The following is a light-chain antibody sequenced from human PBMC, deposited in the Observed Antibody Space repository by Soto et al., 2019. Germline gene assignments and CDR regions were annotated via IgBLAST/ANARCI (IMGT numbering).Light chain of an antibody. Sequence: HSALTQPASVSGSPGPSITISCTGTSSDVGGYNYVSWYQQHPGKAPKLMIYDVSNRPSGVSNRFSGSKSGNTASLTISGLQAEDEADYYCSSYTSSSTLYVFGTGTKLTVL. CDR2: DVS. CDR1: SSDVGGYNY. V-gene: IGLV2-14*01. J-gene: IGLJ1*01. CDR3: SSYTSSSTLYV.